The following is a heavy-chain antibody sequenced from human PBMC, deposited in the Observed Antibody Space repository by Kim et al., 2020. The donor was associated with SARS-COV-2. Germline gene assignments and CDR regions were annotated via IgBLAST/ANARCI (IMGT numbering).Heavy chain of an antibody. Sequence: GGSLRLSCAASGFTFSSYAMHWVRQAPGKGLEWVAVISYDGSNKYYADSVKGRFTISRDNSKNTLYLQMNSLRAEDTAVYYCARDRISAVAGDFDYWGQGTLVTVSS. CDR2: ISYDGSNK. CDR3: ARDRISAVAGDFDY. V-gene: IGHV3-30*04. J-gene: IGHJ4*02. D-gene: IGHD6-19*01. CDR1: GFTFSSYA.